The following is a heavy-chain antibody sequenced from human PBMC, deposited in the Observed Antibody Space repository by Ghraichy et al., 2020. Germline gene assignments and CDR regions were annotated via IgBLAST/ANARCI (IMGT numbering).Heavy chain of an antibody. CDR1: GYTFTSYG. J-gene: IGHJ4*02. CDR2: ISAYNGNT. Sequence: ASVKVSCKASGYTFTSYGISWVRQAHGQGLEWMGWISAYNGNTNYAQKLQGRVTMTTDTSTSTADMELRSLRSDDTAVYYCARDRGRTVLWFGESPLDYWGQGTLVTVSS. V-gene: IGHV1-18*01. CDR3: ARDRGRTVLWFGESPLDY. D-gene: IGHD3-10*01.